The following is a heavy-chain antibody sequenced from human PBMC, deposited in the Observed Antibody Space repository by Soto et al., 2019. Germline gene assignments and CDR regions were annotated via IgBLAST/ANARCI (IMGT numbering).Heavy chain of an antibody. CDR2: ISGSGGST. J-gene: IGHJ6*03. V-gene: IGHV3-23*01. CDR3: ANTLSYPRAWYYYMDV. CDR1: GFTFSSYA. D-gene: IGHD2-21*01. Sequence: EVQLLESGGGLVQPGGSLRLSCAASGFTFSSYAMSWVRQAPGKGLEWVSAISGSGGSTYYADSVKGRFTISRDNSKNTLYLQMNSLRAEDTAVYYCANTLSYPRAWYYYMDVWGKGTTVTVSS.